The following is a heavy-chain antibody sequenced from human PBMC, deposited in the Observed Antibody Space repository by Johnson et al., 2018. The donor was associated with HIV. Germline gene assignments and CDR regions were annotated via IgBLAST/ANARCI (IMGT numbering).Heavy chain of an antibody. CDR2: ISYDGSNK. D-gene: IGHD3-3*01. V-gene: IGHV3-30*04. Sequence: QEQLVESGGGVVQPGRSLRLSCAASGFTFSNYAMHWVRQAPGKGLEWVAVISYDGSNKYYADSVKGRFTISRDNSKNTLYLQMNSLRAEDTAVYYCAREGYYNFWSGADAFDIWGQGTMVTVSS. J-gene: IGHJ3*02. CDR3: AREGYYNFWSGADAFDI. CDR1: GFTFSNYA.